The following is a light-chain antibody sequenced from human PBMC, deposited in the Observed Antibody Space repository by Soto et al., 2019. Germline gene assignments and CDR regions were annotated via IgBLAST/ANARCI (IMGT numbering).Light chain of an antibody. CDR2: KAS. V-gene: IGKV1-5*03. CDR3: QKYDGAPKT. J-gene: IGKJ1*01. CDR1: QSISSW. Sequence: DIQMTQSPSTLSASVGDRVTITCRASQSISSWLAWYQQKPGKAPKLLIYKASTLKSGVPSRFSGSGSGTEFTLTINSLQREDFATYYCQKYDGAPKTFGQGTKVDIK.